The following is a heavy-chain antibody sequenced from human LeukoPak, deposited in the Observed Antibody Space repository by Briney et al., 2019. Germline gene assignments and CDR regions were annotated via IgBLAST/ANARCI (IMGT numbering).Heavy chain of an antibody. V-gene: IGHV3-21*01. CDR2: ISSSSTYI. J-gene: IGHJ5*02. CDR1: GFTFSSYS. Sequence: GSLRLSCAASGFTFSSYSMNWVRQAPGKGLEWVSSISSSSTYIYYADSVKGRFTISRDNAKNSLYLQMNSLRAEDTAVYYCARDRGLWFGELLSPFDPWGQGTLVTVSS. D-gene: IGHD3-10*01. CDR3: ARDRGLWFGELLSPFDP.